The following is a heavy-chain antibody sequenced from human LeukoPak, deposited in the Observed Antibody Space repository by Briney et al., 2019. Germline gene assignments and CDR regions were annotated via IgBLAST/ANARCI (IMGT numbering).Heavy chain of an antibody. D-gene: IGHD6-13*01. J-gene: IGHJ5*02. CDR2: IWYDGSNK. CDR3: AGDSNLAAAGSGENWFDP. V-gene: IGHV3-33*01. CDR1: GFTFSSYG. Sequence: GGSLRLSCAASGFTFSSYGMHWVRQAPGKGLEWVAVIWYDGSNKYYADSVKGRFTISRDNSKNTLYLQMNSLRAEDTAVYYCAGDSNLAAAGSGENWFDPWGQGTLVTVSS.